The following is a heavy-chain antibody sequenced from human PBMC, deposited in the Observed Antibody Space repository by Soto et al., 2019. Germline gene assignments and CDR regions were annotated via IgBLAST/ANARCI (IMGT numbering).Heavy chain of an antibody. J-gene: IGHJ6*02. CDR3: AKDRDTVFGVVIIVGMDV. Sequence: EVQLVESGGVVVQPGGSLRLSCAASGFTFDDYTMHWVRQAPGKGLEWVSLISWDGGSTYYADSVKGRFTISRDNSKNSXXLQMNSLRTEDTALYYCAKDRDTVFGVVIIVGMDVWGQGTTVTVSS. D-gene: IGHD3-3*01. CDR2: ISWDGGST. CDR1: GFTFDDYT. V-gene: IGHV3-43*01.